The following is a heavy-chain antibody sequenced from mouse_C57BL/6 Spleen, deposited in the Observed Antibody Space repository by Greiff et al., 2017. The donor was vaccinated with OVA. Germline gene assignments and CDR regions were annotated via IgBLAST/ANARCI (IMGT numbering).Heavy chain of an antibody. CDR3: ARGYYGSSYYFDY. CDR1: GYTFASYW. J-gene: IGHJ2*01. Sequence: QVQLQQPGAELVKPGASVKLSCKASGYTFASYWMQWVKQRPGQGLEWIGKIDPSDSYTNYNQKFKGKATLTVDTSSSTAYMQLSSLTSEDSAVYYCARGYYGSSYYFDYWGQGTTLTVSS. CDR2: IDPSDSYT. D-gene: IGHD1-1*01. V-gene: IGHV1-50*01.